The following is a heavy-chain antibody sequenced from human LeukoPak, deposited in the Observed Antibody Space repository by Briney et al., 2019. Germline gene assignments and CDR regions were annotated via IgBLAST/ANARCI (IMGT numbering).Heavy chain of an antibody. CDR1: GFTFSNYA. D-gene: IGHD4-17*01. CDR2: ISGSSGST. CDR3: AKWFFYGDYVKNHYFDY. J-gene: IGHJ4*02. Sequence: QSGGSLRLSCAASGFTFSNYAMSWVRQAPGKGLEWVSVISGSSGSTYYADSVTGRFTISRDNSKNTLYLQMNSLRAEDTAVYYCAKWFFYGDYVKNHYFDYWGQGTLVTVSS. V-gene: IGHV3-23*01.